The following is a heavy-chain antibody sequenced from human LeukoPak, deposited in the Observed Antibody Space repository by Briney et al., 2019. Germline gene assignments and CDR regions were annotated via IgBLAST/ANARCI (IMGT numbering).Heavy chain of an antibody. Sequence: SETLSLTCTVSGGSISSYYWTWIRQSAGKGLEWIGRINTSGSTNYNPSLRSRVTMSVNTSKNQFSLNLTSVTAADTAVYSCARGGGDPRWLDPWGQGTLVTVCS. CDR3: ARGGGDPRWLDP. CDR1: GGSISSYY. J-gene: IGHJ5*02. D-gene: IGHD6-25*01. CDR2: INTSGST. V-gene: IGHV4-4*07.